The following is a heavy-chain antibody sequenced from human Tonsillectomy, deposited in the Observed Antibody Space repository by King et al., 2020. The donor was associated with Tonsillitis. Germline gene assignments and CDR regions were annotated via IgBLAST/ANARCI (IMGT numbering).Heavy chain of an antibody. V-gene: IGHV3-30-3*01. D-gene: IGHD3-22*01. J-gene: IGHJ2*01. CDR2: ISYDGSNK. CDR1: GFTFSSYA. CDR3: ARDSSGYFAEGWYFDL. Sequence: QVQLVESGGGVVQPGRSLRLSCAASGFTFSSYAMHWVRQAPGKGLEWVAVISYDGSNKYYADSVKSRFTISRDNSKNTLYLQMNSLRAEDTAVYYCARDSSGYFAEGWYFDLWGRGTLVTVSS.